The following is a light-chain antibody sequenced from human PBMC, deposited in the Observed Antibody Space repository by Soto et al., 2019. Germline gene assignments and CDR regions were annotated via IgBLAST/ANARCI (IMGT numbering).Light chain of an antibody. CDR3: QKYNSAPWT. CDR1: QGISNY. J-gene: IGKJ1*01. Sequence: DIQMTQSPSSLSASVGDRVTITCRASQGISNYLAWYQQQPGKVPKLLIYVASTLQSGVPSRFSGSGSGTDFPTTISSLQPEDVATYYCQKYNSAPWTFGQGTKVEIK. V-gene: IGKV1-27*01. CDR2: VAS.